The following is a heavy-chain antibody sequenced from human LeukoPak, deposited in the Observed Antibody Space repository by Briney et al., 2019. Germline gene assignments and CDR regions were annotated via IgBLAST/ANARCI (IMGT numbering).Heavy chain of an antibody. J-gene: IGHJ4*02. CDR2: INPNSGGT. Sequence: GASVKVSCKASGYTFTGYYMHWVRQAPGQGLEWMGWINPNSGGTNYAQKFQGRVTMTRDTSISTAYMELSRLGSDDTAVYYCAREVVAYDSSGLSLGYWGQGTLVTVSS. D-gene: IGHD3-22*01. CDR1: GYTFTGYY. V-gene: IGHV1-2*02. CDR3: AREVVAYDSSGLSLGY.